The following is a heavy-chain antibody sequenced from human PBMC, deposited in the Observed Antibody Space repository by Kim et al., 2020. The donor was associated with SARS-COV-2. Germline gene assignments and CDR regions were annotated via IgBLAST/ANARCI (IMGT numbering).Heavy chain of an antibody. CDR1: GYTFTSYA. Sequence: ASVKVSCKASGYTFTSYAMNWVRQAPGQGLEWMGWMNTNTGNPTYAQGFTGRFIFSLDTSVSTAYLQISSLKAEDTAVYYCARADSVGYFYYGMDVWGQGATVTVSS. V-gene: IGHV7-4-1*02. CDR3: ARADSVGYFYYGMDV. CDR2: MNTNTGNP. J-gene: IGHJ6*02. D-gene: IGHD2-21*01.